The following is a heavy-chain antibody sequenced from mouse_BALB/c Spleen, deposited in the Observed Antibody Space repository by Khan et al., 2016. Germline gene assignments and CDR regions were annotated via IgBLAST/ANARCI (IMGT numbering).Heavy chain of an antibody. D-gene: IGHD2-4*01. J-gene: IGHJ2*01. CDR2: FYPGSGSI. Sequence: QVQLQQSGAELVKPGASVKLSCKASGYTFTEYIIHWVKQRYGQGLEWIGWFYPGSGSIKYNEKFKDTATLTADKSSSTVYMELSRWTSEDSAVYFCARHEGRTMITTVYFDYWGQGTTLTVSS. CDR3: ARHEGRTMITTVYFDY. CDR1: GYTFTEYI. V-gene: IGHV1-62-2*01.